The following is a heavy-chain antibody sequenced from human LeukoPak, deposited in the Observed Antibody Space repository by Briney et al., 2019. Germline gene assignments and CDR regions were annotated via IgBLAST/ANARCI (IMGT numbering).Heavy chain of an antibody. CDR2: INSDGSST. J-gene: IGHJ3*02. D-gene: IGHD3-10*01. V-gene: IGHV3-74*01. CDR1: GFTFSSYW. Sequence: GGSLRLSCAASGFTFSSYWMHWVRQAPGKGLVWVSRINSDGSSTSYADSVKGRFAISRDNAKNTLYLQMNSLRAEDTAVYYCARANYYGSGRAAFDIWGQGTMVTVSS. CDR3: ARANYYGSGRAAFDI.